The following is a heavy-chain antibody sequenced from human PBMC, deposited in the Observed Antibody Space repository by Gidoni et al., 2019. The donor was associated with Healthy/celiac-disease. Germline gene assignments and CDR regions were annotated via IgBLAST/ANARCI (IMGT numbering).Heavy chain of an antibody. Sequence: QVQLVESGGGLVKPGGSLRLSCAASGFTFSDYYMSWIRQAPGKGLGGGSYISSSGSTIYYADSVKGRFTISRDNAKNSLYLQMNSLRAEDTAVYYCARDLDYGDYGVLNWFDPWGQGTLVTVSS. CDR2: ISSSGSTI. CDR3: ARDLDYGDYGVLNWFDP. J-gene: IGHJ5*02. D-gene: IGHD4-17*01. CDR1: GFTFSDYY. V-gene: IGHV3-11*01.